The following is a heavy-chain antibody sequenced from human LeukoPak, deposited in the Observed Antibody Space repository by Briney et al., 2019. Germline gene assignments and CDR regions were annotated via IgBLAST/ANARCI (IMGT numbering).Heavy chain of an antibody. CDR1: GFTLSSYG. CDR3: ARDSYGGY. Sequence: GRSLRLSCAASGFTLSSYGMHWVRQAPGKGLEWVSVIYTGGSTYYADSAKGRFTISRDNSKNTLYLQMNSLRVDDTAMYYCARDSYGGYWGQGTLVTVSS. CDR2: IYTGGST. D-gene: IGHD3-16*01. V-gene: IGHV3-53*01. J-gene: IGHJ4*02.